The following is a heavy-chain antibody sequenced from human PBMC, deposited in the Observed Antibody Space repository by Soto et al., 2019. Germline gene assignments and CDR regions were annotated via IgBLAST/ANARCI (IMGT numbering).Heavy chain of an antibody. V-gene: IGHV3-66*01. J-gene: IGHJ6*03. Sequence: LRLSCAASGFTVSSNYMSWVRQAPGKGLEWVSVIYSGGSTYYADSVKGRFTISRDNSKNTLYLQMNSLRAEDTAVYYCARTRREYSGYDRNYYMDVWGKGTTVTVSS. CDR1: GFTVSSNY. CDR2: IYSGGST. D-gene: IGHD5-12*01. CDR3: ARTRREYSGYDRNYYMDV.